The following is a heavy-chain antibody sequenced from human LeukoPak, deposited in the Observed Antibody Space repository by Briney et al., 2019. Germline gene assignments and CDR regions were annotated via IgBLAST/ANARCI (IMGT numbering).Heavy chain of an antibody. J-gene: IGHJ4*02. CDR3: ARDLCGLVDY. CDR1: GFTFSSYW. CDR2: ISSDGSNT. V-gene: IGHV3-74*03. D-gene: IGHD2-21*01. Sequence: GGSLRHSCAASGFTFSSYWIHWVRPAPGKGRGGVSSISSDGSNTKYADSVKGRFTNSRDNAKNTLYLQMNSLRAEDTAVYYCARDLCGLVDYWGQGTLVTVSS.